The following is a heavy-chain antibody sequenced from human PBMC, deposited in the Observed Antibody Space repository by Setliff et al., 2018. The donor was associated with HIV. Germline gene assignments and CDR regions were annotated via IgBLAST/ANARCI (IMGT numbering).Heavy chain of an antibody. D-gene: IGHD1-26*01. CDR3: ARLAHPRYSGSYYGASAGLFDY. J-gene: IGHJ4*02. V-gene: IGHV3-30*02. CDR1: GFTFSSYG. Sequence: PGGSLRLSCAASGFTFSSYGMHWVRQAPGKGLEWVAFIRCDGSNEYYADSVKGRFTISRDNSKNTLYLQINSLRAEDTALYYCARLAHPRYSGSYYGASAGLFDYWGQGTLVTVSS. CDR2: IRCDGSNE.